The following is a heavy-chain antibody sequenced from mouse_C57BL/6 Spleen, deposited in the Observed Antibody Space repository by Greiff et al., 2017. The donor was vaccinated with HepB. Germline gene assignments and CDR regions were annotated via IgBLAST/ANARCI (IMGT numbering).Heavy chain of an antibody. D-gene: IGHD1-1*01. Sequence: EVQLVESGEGLVKPGGSLKLSCAASGFTFSSYAMSWVRQTPEKRLEWVAYISSGGDYIYYADTVKGRFTISRDNARNTLYLQMSSLKSEDTAMYYCTRDYYGSSYYAMDYWGQGTSVTVSS. CDR3: TRDYYGSSYYAMDY. CDR2: ISSGGDYI. CDR1: GFTFSSYA. J-gene: IGHJ4*01. V-gene: IGHV5-9-1*02.